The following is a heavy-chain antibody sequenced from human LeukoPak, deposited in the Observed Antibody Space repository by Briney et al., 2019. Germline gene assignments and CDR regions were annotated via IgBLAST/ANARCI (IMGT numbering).Heavy chain of an antibody. J-gene: IGHJ4*02. Sequence: GGSLRLSCAASGFTFSSNAMHWVRQAPGKGLEWVAVISYDGRNKHYPDSVKGRFTISRDISTDTLWLQMDSLRTEDTAVYYCAKGPLRGTAAAIDYWGQGTLVTVSS. CDR2: ISYDGRNK. CDR3: AKGPLRGTAAAIDY. V-gene: IGHV3-30*18. D-gene: IGHD2-2*01. CDR1: GFTFSSNA.